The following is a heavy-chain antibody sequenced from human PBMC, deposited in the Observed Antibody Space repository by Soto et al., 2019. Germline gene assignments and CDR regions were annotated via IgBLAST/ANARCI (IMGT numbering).Heavy chain of an antibody. CDR2: ISYDGSNK. D-gene: IGHD3-22*01. Sequence: QVQLVESGGGVVQPGRSLRLSCAASGFTFSSYGMHWVRQAPGKGLEWVAVISYDGSNKYYADSVKGRFTISRDNSKNTLYLQMNSLRAEDTAVYYCAKEGHYYDSSGYLNTNPIDYWGQGTLVTVSS. V-gene: IGHV3-30*18. CDR1: GFTFSSYG. J-gene: IGHJ4*02. CDR3: AKEGHYYDSSGYLNTNPIDY.